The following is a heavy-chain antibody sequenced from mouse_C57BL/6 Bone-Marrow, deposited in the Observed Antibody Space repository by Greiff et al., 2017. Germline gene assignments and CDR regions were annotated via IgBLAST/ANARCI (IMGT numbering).Heavy chain of an antibody. Sequence: EVKVVESGGGLVKPGGSLKLSCAASGFTFSDYGMHWVRQAPEKGLEWVAYISSGSSTIYYADTVKGRFTISRDNAKNTLFLQMTSLRSEDTAMYYCARNGRGGMDYWGQGTSVTVSS. CDR3: ARNGRGGMDY. CDR1: GFTFSDYG. CDR2: ISSGSSTI. V-gene: IGHV5-17*01. J-gene: IGHJ4*01.